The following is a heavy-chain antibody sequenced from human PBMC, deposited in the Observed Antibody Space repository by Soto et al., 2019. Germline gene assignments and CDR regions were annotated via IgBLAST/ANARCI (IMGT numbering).Heavy chain of an antibody. D-gene: IGHD5-18*01. CDR3: ARDRDSYGFHDY. CDR2: IHYSGTT. V-gene: IGHV4-31*03. CDR1: GGSISSGGSY. Sequence: QVQLQESGPGLVKPSQTLSVTCTVSGGSISSGGSYWSWIRHHPGKGLEWIGYIHYSGTTYYNPSLTSRVTISIDTSKKQFSLKLSSVTAADTAVYYCARDRDSYGFHDYWGQGTLVTVSS. J-gene: IGHJ4*02.